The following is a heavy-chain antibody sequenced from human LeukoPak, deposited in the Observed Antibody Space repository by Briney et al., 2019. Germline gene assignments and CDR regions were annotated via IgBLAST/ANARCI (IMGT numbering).Heavy chain of an antibody. D-gene: IGHD2-2*01. V-gene: IGHV1-69*01. CDR1: GGTFSSYA. Sequence: SVKVSCKASGGTFSSYAISWVRQAPGQGLEWMGGIIPIFGTANYAQKFQGRVTITADESTSTAYMELSSLRSEDTAVYYCAREGVYCSSTSCYANAFDIWGQGTMVTVSS. CDR2: IIPIFGTA. J-gene: IGHJ3*02. CDR3: AREGVYCSSTSCYANAFDI.